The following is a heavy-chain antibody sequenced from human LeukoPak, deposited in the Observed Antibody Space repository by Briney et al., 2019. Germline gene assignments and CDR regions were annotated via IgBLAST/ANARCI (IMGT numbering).Heavy chain of an antibody. Sequence: AGGSLRLSCEGSGSSWMHWVRQVPGKGLVWVSRIKTDGSSTSHADSVKGRFTISRDNAKNTLYLQMNSLRAEDTAVYYCARGDGVVMNYWGQGTLVTVSS. CDR2: IKTDGSST. CDR1: GSSW. CDR3: ARGDGVVMNY. D-gene: IGHD3-3*01. J-gene: IGHJ4*02. V-gene: IGHV3-74*01.